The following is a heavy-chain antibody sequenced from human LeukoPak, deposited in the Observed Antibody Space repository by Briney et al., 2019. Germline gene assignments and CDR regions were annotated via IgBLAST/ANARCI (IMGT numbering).Heavy chain of an antibody. CDR1: GGSVRSDY. V-gene: IGHV4-4*07. CDR3: ARDSGSGWYGQ. CDR2: IQSSGTT. Sequence: SETLSLTCSVSGGSVRSDYWNWIRQPAGKGLGWIGRIQSSGTTNYNPSLKSRLTMSVDTSKNQFSLKLSSVTAADTAVYYCARDSGSGWYGQWGQGTLVTVSS. J-gene: IGHJ4*02. D-gene: IGHD6-19*01.